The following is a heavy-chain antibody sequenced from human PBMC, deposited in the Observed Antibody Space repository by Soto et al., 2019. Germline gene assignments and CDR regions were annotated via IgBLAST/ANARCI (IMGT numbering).Heavy chain of an antibody. CDR1: GFTFSDYH. D-gene: IGHD6-6*01. V-gene: IGHV3-11*01. CDR2: IESRGRTI. J-gene: IGHJ4*02. Sequence: QVQLVESGGGLVKPGGSLRLSCAVSGFTFSDYHMSWIRQAPGKGLEWVSFIESRGRTISYADSVKGRFTISRDNANNSLFLQMNSLRAEDTAVYYCVRQAARNYFDFWGQGTLLNVSS. CDR3: VRQAARNYFDF.